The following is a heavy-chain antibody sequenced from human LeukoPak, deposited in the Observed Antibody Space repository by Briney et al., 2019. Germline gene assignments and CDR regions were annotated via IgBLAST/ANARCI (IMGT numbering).Heavy chain of an antibody. CDR1: GFTFSSYA. D-gene: IGHD2-15*01. CDR2: VSGSGGST. CDR3: AKRQLSVAVEDY. V-gene: IGHV3-23*01. Sequence: SGGSLRLSCAASGFTFSSYAMSWVRQAPGKGLEWVSAVSGSGGSTYYADSVKGRFTISRDNSKNTLYLQMNSLRAEDAAVYYCAKRQLSVAVEDYWGQGILVTVSS. J-gene: IGHJ4*02.